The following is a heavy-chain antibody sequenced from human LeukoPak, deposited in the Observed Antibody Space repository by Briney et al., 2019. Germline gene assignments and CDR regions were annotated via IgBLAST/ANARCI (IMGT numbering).Heavy chain of an antibody. D-gene: IGHD3-10*01. CDR2: IYTSGST. Sequence: PSETLSLTCTVSGGSISSYYWSWIRQPAGKGLEWIGRIYTSGSTNYNPSLKSRLTISVDASKNQFSLKLTSVTAADTAVYYCARAYYYGSGSYGLDYWGQGTLVTVSS. V-gene: IGHV4-4*07. CDR1: GGSISSYY. CDR3: ARAYYYGSGSYGLDY. J-gene: IGHJ4*02.